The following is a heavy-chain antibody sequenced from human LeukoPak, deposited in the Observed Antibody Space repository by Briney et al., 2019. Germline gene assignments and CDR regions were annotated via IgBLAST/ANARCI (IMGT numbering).Heavy chain of an antibody. Sequence: GGSLRLSCAASGFTFSSYSMNWVRQAPGKGLEWVSYISSSSSTIYYADSVKGRFTISRDNAKNSLYLQMNGLRAEDTAVYYCARDRGLYSIWGQGTLVTVSS. CDR2: ISSSSSTI. J-gene: IGHJ4*02. D-gene: IGHD3-16*01. CDR3: ARDRGLYSI. V-gene: IGHV3-48*01. CDR1: GFTFSSYS.